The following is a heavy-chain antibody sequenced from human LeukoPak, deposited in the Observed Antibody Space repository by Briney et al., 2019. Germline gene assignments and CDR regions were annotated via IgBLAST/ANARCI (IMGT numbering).Heavy chain of an antibody. J-gene: IGHJ3*02. CDR3: AKEGDYYGSGSHRDAFDM. V-gene: IGHV3-21*01. Sequence: GGSLRLSCAASGFTFSSYTMNWVRQAPGKGLEWVSSITSSSSYIYYADSVMGRFTISRDNANNSLYLQMNSLRPEDTALYYCAKEGDYYGSGSHRDAFDMWGQGTMVTVSS. CDR1: GFTFSSYT. CDR2: ITSSSSYI. D-gene: IGHD3-10*01.